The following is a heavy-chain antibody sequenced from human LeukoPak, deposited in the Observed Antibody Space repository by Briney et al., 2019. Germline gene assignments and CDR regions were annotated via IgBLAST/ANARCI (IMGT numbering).Heavy chain of an antibody. V-gene: IGHV3-23*01. Sequence: GGSLRLSCAASGFTFSSYAMSWVRQAPGKGLEWVSAISGSGGSTYYADSVKGRFTISRDNSENTLYLQMNSLRAEDTAVYYCAKEAGITIFGVVVRAFDIWGQGTMVTVSS. D-gene: IGHD3-3*01. CDR1: GFTFSSYA. CDR3: AKEAGITIFGVVVRAFDI. CDR2: ISGSGGST. J-gene: IGHJ3*02.